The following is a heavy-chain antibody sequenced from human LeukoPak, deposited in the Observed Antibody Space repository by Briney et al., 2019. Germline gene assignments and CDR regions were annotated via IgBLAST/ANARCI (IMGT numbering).Heavy chain of an antibody. CDR1: GGSISSSSYY. CDR2: IYYSGST. Sequence: SETLSLTCTVSGGSISSSSYYGGWIRQPPGKGLEWIGSIYYSGSTYYNPSLKSRVTISVDTSKNQFSLKLSSVTAADTAVYYCAGVYGSGRSAIREYFDYWGQGTLVTVSS. V-gene: IGHV4-39*01. CDR3: AGVYGSGRSAIREYFDY. D-gene: IGHD3-10*01. J-gene: IGHJ4*02.